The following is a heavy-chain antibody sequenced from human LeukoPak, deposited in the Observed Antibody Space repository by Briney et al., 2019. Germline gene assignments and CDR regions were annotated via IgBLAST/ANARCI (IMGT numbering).Heavy chain of an antibody. D-gene: IGHD3-22*01. CDR3: ARGGRGSAAVVAPRSFDI. J-gene: IGHJ3*02. CDR2: TYTGGNS. V-gene: IGHV3-53*01. Sequence: GGSLRLSCAASGFTVSSIHMVWVRQAPGKGLEWVSVTYTGGNSYYADSVKGRFIISRDISKNTLYLQMNSLRAEDSALYYCARGGRGSAAVVAPRSFDIWGQGTMVTVSS. CDR1: GFTVSSIH.